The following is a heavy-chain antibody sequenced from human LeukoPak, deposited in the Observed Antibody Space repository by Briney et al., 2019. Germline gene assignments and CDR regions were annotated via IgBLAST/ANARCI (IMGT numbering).Heavy chain of an antibody. CDR1: GFTLSNYA. CDR3: ARHYYDSSGYDY. V-gene: IGHV3-30*09. J-gene: IGHJ4*02. Sequence: GGSLRLSCAASGFTLSNYAMHWVRQAPGKGLEWVAVISYDGSNKYYADSVKGRFAISRDNSKNTLYLQMNSLRAEDTAMYYCARHYYDSSGYDYWGQGTLVTVSS. CDR2: ISYDGSNK. D-gene: IGHD3-22*01.